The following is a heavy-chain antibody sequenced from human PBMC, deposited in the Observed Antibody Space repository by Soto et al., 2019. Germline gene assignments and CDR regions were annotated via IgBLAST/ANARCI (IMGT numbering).Heavy chain of an antibody. CDR1: GFTFSSYG. Sequence: QVQLVESGGGVVQPGGSLRLSCAASGFTFSSYGMHWVRQAPGKGLEWVAVISYDGNKQYYADSVKGRFTISRDNSKNTLSLQMTSLRGDDTAVYYCAKGRGPLEYYFDYWGQGTLVTVSS. CDR2: ISYDGNKQ. V-gene: IGHV3-30*18. J-gene: IGHJ4*02. CDR3: AKGRGPLEYYFDY. D-gene: IGHD1-1*01.